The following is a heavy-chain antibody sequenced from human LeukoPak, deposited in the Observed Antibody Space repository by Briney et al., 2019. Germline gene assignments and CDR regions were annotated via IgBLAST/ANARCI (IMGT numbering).Heavy chain of an antibody. V-gene: IGHV3-33*01. CDR3: ARDLGHPRDDP. CDR2: IWYDGSNK. CDR1: GFTFSSYG. Sequence: QTGGSLRLSCAASGFTFSSYGMHWVRQAPGKGLEWVAVIWYDGSNKYYADSVKGRFTISRDNSKNTLYLQMNSLRAEDTAVYYCARDLGHPRDDPWGQGTLVTVSS. J-gene: IGHJ5*02.